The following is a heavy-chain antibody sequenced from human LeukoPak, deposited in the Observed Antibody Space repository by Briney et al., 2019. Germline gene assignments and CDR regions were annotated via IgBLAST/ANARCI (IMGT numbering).Heavy chain of an antibody. D-gene: IGHD1-26*01. Sequence: SETLSLTCTVSGYSISSGYYWGWIRQPPGKGLEWIGSIYHSGRTFYNPSLKSRVTISVDTSKNQFSLKLSSVTAADTAVYYCARGGSGSPLRNWGQGTLVTVSS. V-gene: IGHV4-38-2*02. J-gene: IGHJ4*02. CDR3: ARGGSGSPLRN. CDR2: IYHSGRT. CDR1: GYSISSGYY.